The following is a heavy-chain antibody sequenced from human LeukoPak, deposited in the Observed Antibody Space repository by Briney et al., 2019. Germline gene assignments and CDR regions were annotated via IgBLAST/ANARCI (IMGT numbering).Heavy chain of an antibody. V-gene: IGHV4-39*01. CDR2: IYYSGKT. D-gene: IGHD2-15*01. CDR3: ARVGSCGGGTCAWDY. J-gene: IGHJ4*02. CDR1: GGSISSSSYF. Sequence: SETLSLTCTVSGGSISSSSYFWGWIRQPPGKGLECIAIIYYSGKTHYNPSLRSRVTISVDTSKNQFSLKLSSMTAADTALYYCARVGSCGGGTCAWDYWGLGTLLTVSS.